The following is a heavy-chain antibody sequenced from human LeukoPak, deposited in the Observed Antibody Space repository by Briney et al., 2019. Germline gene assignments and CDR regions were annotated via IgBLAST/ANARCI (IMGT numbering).Heavy chain of an antibody. CDR1: GGSISSGGHY. J-gene: IGHJ4*02. CDR2: IYHSGNT. CDR3: ARARYDSVWGSYRYFDF. V-gene: IGHV4-31*03. Sequence: PSETLSLTCTVSGGSISSGGHYWSWIRQHPGKGLEWVGYIYHSGNTYYNPSLQSRITMSVDTSKNQFSLRLTSATAADTAVYYCARARYDSVWGSYRYFDFWGQGTLVTVSS. D-gene: IGHD3-16*02.